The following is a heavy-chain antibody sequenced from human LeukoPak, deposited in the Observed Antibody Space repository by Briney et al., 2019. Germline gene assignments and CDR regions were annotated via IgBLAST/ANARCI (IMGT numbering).Heavy chain of an antibody. CDR3: ARVVVVAAYRDYYMDV. Sequence: PGGSLRLSCAASGFTFSSYEMNWVRQAPGKGLEWVSYISSSGSTIYYADSVKGRFTISRDNAKNSLYLQMNSLRAEDTAVYYCARVVVVAAYRDYYMDVWGKGTTVTVSS. CDR1: GFTFSSYE. J-gene: IGHJ6*03. D-gene: IGHD2-15*01. CDR2: ISSSGSTI. V-gene: IGHV3-48*03.